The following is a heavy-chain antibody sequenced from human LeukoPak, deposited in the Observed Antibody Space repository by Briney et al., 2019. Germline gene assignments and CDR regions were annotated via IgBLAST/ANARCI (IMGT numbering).Heavy chain of an antibody. CDR3: GTGIGYDAFDI. V-gene: IGHV3-30-3*01. CDR1: GFTFSRYA. D-gene: IGHD1-1*01. Sequence: PGGSLRLSCAASGFTFSRYAMHWVRQTPGKGLEWVAVISYGGSNKYYADSVKGRFTISRDNSKNTLYLQMNSLRADDTAVYYCGTGIGYDAFDIWGQGTMVTVSS. CDR2: ISYGGSNK. J-gene: IGHJ3*02.